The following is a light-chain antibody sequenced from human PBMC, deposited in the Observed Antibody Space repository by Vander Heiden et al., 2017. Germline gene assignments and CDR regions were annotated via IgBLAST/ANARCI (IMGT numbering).Light chain of an antibody. V-gene: IGKV3-15*01. CDR2: GAS. J-gene: IGKJ5*01. CDR3: QQYNNWPPSIT. Sequence: EIVMTPSPATLSVSPGERATLSCRASQSVSSTYLAWYQQKPGQAPRLLIYGASTRATGIPARFSGSGSGTEFTLTISSLQSEDFAVYYCQQYNNWPPSITFGQGTRLEIK. CDR1: QSVSSTY.